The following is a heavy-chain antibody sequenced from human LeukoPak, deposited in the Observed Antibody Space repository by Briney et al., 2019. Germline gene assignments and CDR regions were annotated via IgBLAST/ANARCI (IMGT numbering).Heavy chain of an antibody. CDR1: GYTFTSYG. Sequence: WASVKVSCKASGYTFTSYGISWVRQAPGQGLEWMGWISAYNGNTNYAQKLQGRVTMTTDTSTSTAYMELRSLRSDDTAVYYCARVLWFGGRPWYFDLWGRGTLVTVSS. CDR2: ISAYNGNT. J-gene: IGHJ2*01. CDR3: ARVLWFGGRPWYFDL. D-gene: IGHD3-10*01. V-gene: IGHV1-18*01.